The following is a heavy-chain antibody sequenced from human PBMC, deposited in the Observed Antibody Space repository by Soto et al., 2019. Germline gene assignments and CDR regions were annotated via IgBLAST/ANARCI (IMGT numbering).Heavy chain of an antibody. CDR2: IYYSGST. D-gene: IGHD3-10*01. V-gene: IGHV4-31*03. CDR1: GGSISSGGYY. Sequence: SETQSLTCTVSGGSISSGGYYWSWIRQHPGKGLEWIGYIYYSGSTYYNPSLKSRVTISVDTSKNQFSLKLSSVTAADTAVYYCARDRAGIGAAFDIWGAGTMLTV. J-gene: IGHJ3*02. CDR3: ARDRAGIGAAFDI.